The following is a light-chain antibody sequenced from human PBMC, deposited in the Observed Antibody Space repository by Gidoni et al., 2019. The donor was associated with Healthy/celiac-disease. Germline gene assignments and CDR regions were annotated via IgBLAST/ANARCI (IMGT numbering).Light chain of an antibody. J-gene: IGLJ1*01. CDR2: DDT. Sequence: SYVLTQPPSVSVAPGQTAGITCGGNNIGSKSVHWYQQRPGQAPVLVVYDDTDRPSGIPERFSGSNSGNTATLTISRVEARDEADYYCQVWDSGSVLYVFGTGTKVTVL. V-gene: IGLV3-21*02. CDR1: NIGSKS. CDR3: QVWDSGSVLYV.